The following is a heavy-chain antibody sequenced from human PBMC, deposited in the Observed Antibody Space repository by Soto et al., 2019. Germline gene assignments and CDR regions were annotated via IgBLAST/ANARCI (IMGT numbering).Heavy chain of an antibody. Sequence: QVQLVQSGAEVKKPGSSVKVSCKASGGTFSSYAISWVRQAPGQGLEWMGGIIPIFGTANYAQKFQGRVTITADESTSTAYMELSSLRSEDTAVHYCATSTSEPRGSYPYYYYGMDAWGQGTTVTVSS. J-gene: IGHJ6*02. CDR2: IIPIFGTA. D-gene: IGHD1-26*01. CDR3: ATSTSEPRGSYPYYYYGMDA. CDR1: GGTFSSYA. V-gene: IGHV1-69*01.